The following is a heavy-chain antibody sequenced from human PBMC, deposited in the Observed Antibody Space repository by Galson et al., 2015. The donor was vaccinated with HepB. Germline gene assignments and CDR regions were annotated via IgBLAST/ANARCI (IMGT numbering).Heavy chain of an antibody. CDR3: ARDLYDFGDS. CDR2: INPTGGNT. J-gene: IGHJ5*01. V-gene: IGHV1-46*01. Sequence: SVKVSCKAFGYTFISYYIHWVRQAPGQGLEWMGIINPTGGNTNYAQKLQGRITMTTDTSTSTAYMELRNLRSDDTAVYYCARDLYDFGDSWGQGTLVTVSS. D-gene: IGHD3-3*01. CDR1: GYTFISYY.